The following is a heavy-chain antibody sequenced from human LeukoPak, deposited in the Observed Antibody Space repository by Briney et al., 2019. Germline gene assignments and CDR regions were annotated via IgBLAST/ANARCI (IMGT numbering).Heavy chain of an antibody. CDR3: AYGGSKDRSGLVY. CDR2: IWYDESNK. J-gene: IGHJ4*02. Sequence: PGRSLRLSCAASGFTFSSYGLHWVRQAPGKGLEWVAVIWYDESNKYYTDSVKGRFTISRDNSKNTLYLQMNSLRAEDTAVYYCAYGGSKDRSGLVYWGQGTLVTVSS. V-gene: IGHV3-33*01. CDR1: GFTFSSYG. D-gene: IGHD3-10*01.